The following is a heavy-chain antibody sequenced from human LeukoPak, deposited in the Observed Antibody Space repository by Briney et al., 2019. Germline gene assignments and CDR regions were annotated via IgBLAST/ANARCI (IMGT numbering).Heavy chain of an antibody. CDR3: ASQSSGSSTRAPDF. J-gene: IGHJ4*02. CDR2: ISSSSRSK. V-gene: IGHV3-48*04. CDR1: GVTFSSFS. Sequence: GGSLRLSCETSGVTFSSFSLNWVRQAPGKGLEWLSYISSSSRSKYYADSVKGRFIVSRDNAKNSLYLQMDSLRAEDTALYYCASQSSGSSTRAPDFWGQGTLVAVSS. D-gene: IGHD1-26*01.